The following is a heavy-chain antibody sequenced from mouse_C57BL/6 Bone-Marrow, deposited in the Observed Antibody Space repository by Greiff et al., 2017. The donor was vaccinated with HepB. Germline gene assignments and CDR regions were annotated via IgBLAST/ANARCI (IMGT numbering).Heavy chain of an antibody. Sequence: QVQLKQPGAELVMPGASVKLSCKASGYTFTSYWMHWVKQRPGQGLEWIGEIDPSDSYTNYNQKFKGKSTLTVDKSSSTAYMQLSSLTSEDSAVYYCARCWNWDYFDYWGQGTTLTVSS. CDR3: ARCWNWDYFDY. CDR2: IDPSDSYT. V-gene: IGHV1-69*01. CDR1: GYTFTSYW. D-gene: IGHD4-1*01. J-gene: IGHJ2*01.